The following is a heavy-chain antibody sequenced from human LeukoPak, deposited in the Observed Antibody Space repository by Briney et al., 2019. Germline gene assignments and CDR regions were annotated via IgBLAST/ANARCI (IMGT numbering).Heavy chain of an antibody. CDR1: GFTFSTYT. D-gene: IGHD3-10*01. CDR2: IRSDGDST. Sequence: GGSLRLSCSTSGFTFSTYTMHWVRQAPGKGLEYVSAIRSDGDSTYYADSVKGRFTISRDNSKNTLYLQMSSLGTEDTAVYFCVKRGVSMVRAPMDVWGQGTTVTVSS. J-gene: IGHJ6*02. CDR3: VKRGVSMVRAPMDV. V-gene: IGHV3-64D*06.